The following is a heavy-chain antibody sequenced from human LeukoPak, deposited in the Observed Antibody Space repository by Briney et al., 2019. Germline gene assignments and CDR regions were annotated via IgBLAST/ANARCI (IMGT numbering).Heavy chain of an antibody. Sequence: GGSLRLSWAASGFTFSSYGMHWVRQAPGKGLEWVAVISYDGSNKYYADSVKGRFTISRDNSKNTLYLQMNSLRAEDTAVYYCHPPSIAAAGTQPPDWGQGTMVTVSS. CDR1: GFTFSSYG. CDR3: HPPSIAAAGTQPPD. J-gene: IGHJ3*01. CDR2: ISYDGSNK. V-gene: IGHV3-30*03. D-gene: IGHD6-13*01.